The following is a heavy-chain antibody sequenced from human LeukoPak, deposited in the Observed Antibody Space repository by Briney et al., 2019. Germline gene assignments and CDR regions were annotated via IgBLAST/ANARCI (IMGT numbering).Heavy chain of an antibody. D-gene: IGHD4-17*01. V-gene: IGHV4-38-2*02. Sequence: SETLSLTCTVSGYSISSRYYWGGIRQPPGRGLEGIGSIYHSGSTYYNPSLKSRVTISVDTSKNQFSLKVSSVTAADTAVYYCARDNYGDYGWFDPWGQGTLVTVSS. J-gene: IGHJ5*02. CDR2: IYHSGST. CDR1: GYSISSRYY. CDR3: ARDNYGDYGWFDP.